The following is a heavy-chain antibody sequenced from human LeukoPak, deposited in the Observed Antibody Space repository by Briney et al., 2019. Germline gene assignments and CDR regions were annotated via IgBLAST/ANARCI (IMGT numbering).Heavy chain of an antibody. D-gene: IGHD5-18*01. CDR3: AREVAQGRYSNFDY. V-gene: IGHV4-34*01. CDR1: GGSFSGYY. CDR2: INHSGST. J-gene: IGHJ4*02. Sequence: SETLSLTCAVYGGSFSGYYWSWIRQPPGKGLEWIGEINHSGSTNYNPSLKSRVTMSVDTSKNQFSLKLSSVTAADTAVYYCAREVAQGRYSNFDYWGQGTLVTVSS.